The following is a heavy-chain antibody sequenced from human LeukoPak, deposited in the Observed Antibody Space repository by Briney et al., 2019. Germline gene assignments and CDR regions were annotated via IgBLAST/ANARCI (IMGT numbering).Heavy chain of an antibody. CDR3: ARRRSYYYYGMDV. J-gene: IGHJ6*02. V-gene: IGHV4-34*01. CDR1: GGSFTDYF. Sequence: PSETLSLTCTVFGGSFTDYFWTWIRHSPGKGLEWIGEINDYTGDTKYNPSLNSRVSISLEKSKNQFSLELRSVTAADTAVYYCARRRSYYYYGMDVWGQGTTVTVSS. CDR2: INDYTGDT.